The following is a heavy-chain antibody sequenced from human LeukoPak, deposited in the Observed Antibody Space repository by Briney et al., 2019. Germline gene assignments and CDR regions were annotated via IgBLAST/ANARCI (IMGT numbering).Heavy chain of an antibody. CDR2: ITGSGGRT. D-gene: IGHD3-16*01. Sequence: SGGSLRLSCAASGFTFRSYAMSWVRQAPGKGLEWASVITGSGGRTDYADSVKGRFTISRDNSKNTLYLQMNSLRAEDTAVYYCAKEPYDGTGGYYCDYWGQGTLVTVSS. V-gene: IGHV3-23*01. CDR3: AKEPYDGTGGYYCDY. J-gene: IGHJ4*02. CDR1: GFTFRSYA.